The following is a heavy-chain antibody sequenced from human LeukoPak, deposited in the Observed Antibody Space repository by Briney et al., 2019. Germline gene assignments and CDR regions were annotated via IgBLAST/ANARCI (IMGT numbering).Heavy chain of an antibody. CDR1: GGTFSSYA. J-gene: IGHJ5*02. D-gene: IGHD1-26*01. V-gene: IGHV1-69*13. Sequence: SVKVSCKASGGTFSSYAISWVRQAPGQGLEWMGGIIPIFGTANYAQKFQGRVTITADESTSTAYMELSSLRSEDTAVYYCARGYIVRVPWGDNCFDPRGQGTLVTVSS. CDR2: IIPIFGTA. CDR3: ARGYIVRVPWGDNCFDP.